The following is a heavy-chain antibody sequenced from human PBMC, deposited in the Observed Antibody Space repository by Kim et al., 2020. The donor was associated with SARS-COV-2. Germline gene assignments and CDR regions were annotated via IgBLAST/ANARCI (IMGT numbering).Heavy chain of an antibody. Sequence: YTSGRTNYTPSLQCRVTMSVDMSKNQFSLKLSSVTAADTAVYYCASALGHWGQGTLVTVSS. J-gene: IGHJ4*02. V-gene: IGHV4-4*07. D-gene: IGHD3-16*02. CDR2: YTSGRT. CDR3: ASALGH.